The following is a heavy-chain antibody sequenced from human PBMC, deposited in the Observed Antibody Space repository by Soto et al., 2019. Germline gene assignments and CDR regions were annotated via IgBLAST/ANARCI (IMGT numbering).Heavy chain of an antibody. CDR2: ISSGGTYT. CDR3: ARTFVDGMAGFGP. V-gene: IGHV3-74*01. CDR1: GFTLSTYW. Sequence: WGSLRLSCAASGFTLSTYWIHCCRQFPGKGLVWVSRISSGGTYTNYADSVKGRFTISRDSARNTLFLQMNYLTSEDTAVYYCARTFVDGMAGFGPWGQGTLVTVSS. J-gene: IGHJ5*02. D-gene: IGHD2-15*01.